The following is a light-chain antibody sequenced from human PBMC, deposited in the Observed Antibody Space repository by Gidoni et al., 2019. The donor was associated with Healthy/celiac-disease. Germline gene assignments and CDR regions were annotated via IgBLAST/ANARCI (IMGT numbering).Light chain of an antibody. CDR1: KLGDKY. CDR3: QAWDSSTLV. CDR2: QDS. Sequence: SYELTQPPSVSVSPGQTASITCSGDKLGDKYACRYQQTPGQSPVLVIYQDSKRPSGSPERFSGSYSGTTATLTISGTQAMDEADYYCQAWDSSTLVFGGGTKLTVL. J-gene: IGLJ2*01. V-gene: IGLV3-1*01.